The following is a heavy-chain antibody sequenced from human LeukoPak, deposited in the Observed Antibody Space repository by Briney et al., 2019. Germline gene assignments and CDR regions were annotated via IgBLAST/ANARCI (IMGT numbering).Heavy chain of an antibody. CDR2: ISAYSGNT. Sequence: ASVKVSCKATGYTFTSFGINWVRQPPGQGLEWMGWISAYSGNTNYAQKLQGRVTMTTDTSTSTAYLELRSLRSDATAVYYCARDGWGCSSTSCFPGWLDPWGQGTLVTVSS. CDR3: ARDGWGCSSTSCFPGWLDP. D-gene: IGHD2-2*01. V-gene: IGHV1-18*01. J-gene: IGHJ5*02. CDR1: GYTFTSFG.